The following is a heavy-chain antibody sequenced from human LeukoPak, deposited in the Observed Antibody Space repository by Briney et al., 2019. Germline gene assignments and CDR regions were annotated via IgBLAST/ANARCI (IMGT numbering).Heavy chain of an antibody. CDR1: GGSISDSGGYY. Sequence: KTSETLSLTCTVSGGSISDSGGYYWSWIRQHPGKGLEWIGNIFYSGTTYYNPSLKSRLSIAADTSKNQFSLKMRSVTAADTAVYYCSRGAPPGFSWFDPWGQGTLVTVSS. CDR3: SRGAPPGFSWFDP. V-gene: IGHV4-31*03. J-gene: IGHJ5*02. CDR2: IFYSGTT. D-gene: IGHD3-10*01.